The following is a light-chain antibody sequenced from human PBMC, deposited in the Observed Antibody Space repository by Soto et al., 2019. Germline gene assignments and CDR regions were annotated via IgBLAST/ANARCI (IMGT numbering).Light chain of an antibody. V-gene: IGKV4-1*01. J-gene: IGKJ1*01. CDR2: WAS. CDR3: QQYYSTPWT. Sequence: DIVMTQSPDSLAVSLGERATINCKTSQSVLYRSNNKNYLAWYQQKPGQPPKLLIYWASTRESGVPDRFSGSGSGTDFILTISSLQAEDVAVYYCQQYYSTPWTFGQGTKVDIK. CDR1: QSVLYRSNNKNY.